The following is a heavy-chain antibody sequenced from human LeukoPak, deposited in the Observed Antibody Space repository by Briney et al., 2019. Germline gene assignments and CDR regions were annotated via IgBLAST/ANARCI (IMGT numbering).Heavy chain of an antibody. J-gene: IGHJ1*01. CDR1: GYSFTSYS. CDR3: ARQLDQRGVGKYFQH. V-gene: IGHV5-51*01. D-gene: IGHD3-10*01. CDR2: IYPGDSDT. Sequence: GESLKISCKGSGYSFTSYSIGWVRQMPGKGLEWMGIIYPGDSDTRYSPSFQGQVTISADKSISTAYLQWSSLKASDTAMYYCARQLDQRGVGKYFQHWGQGTLVTVSS.